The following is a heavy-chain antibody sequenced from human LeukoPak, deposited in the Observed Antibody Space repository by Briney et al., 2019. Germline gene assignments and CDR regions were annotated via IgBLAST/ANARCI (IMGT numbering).Heavy chain of an antibody. V-gene: IGHV1-2*02. CDR2: INPNSGGT. Sequence: GASVKVSCKASGYTFTGYYMHWVRQAPGQGLEWMGWINPNSGGTNYAQKFQGRVTMTRDTSISTAYMELSRLRSDDTAVYYCARVVYGSLTNCFDPWGQETLVTVSS. D-gene: IGHD3-10*01. CDR3: ARVVYGSLTNCFDP. J-gene: IGHJ5*02. CDR1: GYTFTGYY.